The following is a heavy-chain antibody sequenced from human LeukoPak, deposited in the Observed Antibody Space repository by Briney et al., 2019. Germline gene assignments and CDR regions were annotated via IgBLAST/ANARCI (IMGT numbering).Heavy chain of an antibody. V-gene: IGHV1-2*02. CDR2: INPDSGGT. Sequence: ASVKVSCKASGYTFTGYYIHWVRQAPGQGLEWMGWINPDSGGTNSAQNFQGRVTMTGDTSISTAYMELNRLRSDDTAVYYCARDTVVMSTPYYYYYGMDVWGQGTTVTVSS. D-gene: IGHD4-23*01. J-gene: IGHJ6*02. CDR1: GYTFTGYY. CDR3: ARDTVVMSTPYYYYYGMDV.